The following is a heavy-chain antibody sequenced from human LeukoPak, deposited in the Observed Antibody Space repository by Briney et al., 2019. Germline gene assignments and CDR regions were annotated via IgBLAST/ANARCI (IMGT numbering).Heavy chain of an antibody. J-gene: IGHJ6*03. CDR3: AREDAAAVGLDYYYYYMDV. V-gene: IGHV3-48*03. CDR2: ISSSGSTI. Sequence: GGSLRPSCAASGFTFSSYEMNWVRQAPGKGLEWVSYISSSGSTIYYADSVKGRFTISRDNAKNSLYLQMNSLRAEDTAVYYCAREDAAAVGLDYYYYYMDVRGKGTTVTVSS. CDR1: GFTFSSYE. D-gene: IGHD6-13*01.